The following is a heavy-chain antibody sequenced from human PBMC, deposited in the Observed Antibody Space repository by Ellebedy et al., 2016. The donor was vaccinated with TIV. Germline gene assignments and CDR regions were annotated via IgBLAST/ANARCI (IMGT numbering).Heavy chain of an antibody. CDR2: IIPILGIA. Sequence: AASVKVSCKASGGTFSNYAISWARQAPGQGLEWMGGIIPILGIANYAQKFQGRVTITADKSTSTAYMELSSLRSEDTAVYYCARANYYGSGYYYYMDVWGKGTTVTVSS. CDR1: GGTFSNYA. D-gene: IGHD3-10*01. J-gene: IGHJ6*03. CDR3: ARANYYGSGYYYYMDV. V-gene: IGHV1-69*10.